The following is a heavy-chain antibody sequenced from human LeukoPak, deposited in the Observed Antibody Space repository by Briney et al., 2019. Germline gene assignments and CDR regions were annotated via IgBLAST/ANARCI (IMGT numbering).Heavy chain of an antibody. V-gene: IGHV1-2*06. D-gene: IGHD3/OR15-3a*01. J-gene: IGHJ5*02. Sequence: ASVKVSCKASGYTFTGYYMHWVRQAPGQGLEWMGRINPNSGGTNYAQKFQGRVTMTRDTSISTAYMELSRLRSDDTAVYYCARTLTPGDLDFDPWGQGTLVTVSS. CDR2: INPNSGGT. CDR3: ARTLTPGDLDFDP. CDR1: GYTFTGYY.